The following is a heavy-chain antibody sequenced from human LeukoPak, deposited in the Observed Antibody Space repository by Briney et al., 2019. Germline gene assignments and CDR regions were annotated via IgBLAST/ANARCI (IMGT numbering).Heavy chain of an antibody. V-gene: IGHV4-34*01. D-gene: IGHD4-17*01. J-gene: IGHJ4*02. CDR3: ARGNDNGDKKRHFYC. CDR2: INHSGST. Sequence: PSETLSLTCAVYGGSFSGYYWNWIRQPPGKGLEWNGEINHSGSTNYNPSLKSRVTISVDKSKNQFSLKLSSVTAAETAVYYCARGNDNGDKKRHFYCWGQGTLVTVS. CDR1: GGSFSGYY.